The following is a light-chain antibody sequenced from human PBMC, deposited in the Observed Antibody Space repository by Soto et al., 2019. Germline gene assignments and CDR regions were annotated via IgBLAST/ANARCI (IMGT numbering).Light chain of an antibody. V-gene: IGKV1-5*03. CDR3: QQYHIYSGT. CDR2: KAS. Sequence: DIQMTQSPSTLSASVGDRVTITCRASQTIDSWLAWYQQRPGKPPNLLIYKASTLASGVPSRFSGSGSGTEFTLTNNSLQPDDFATYYCQQYHIYSGTFGQGTKV. J-gene: IGKJ1*01. CDR1: QTIDSW.